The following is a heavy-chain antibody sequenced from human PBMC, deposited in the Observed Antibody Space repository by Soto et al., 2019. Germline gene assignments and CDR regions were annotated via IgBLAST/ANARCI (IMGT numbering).Heavy chain of an antibody. V-gene: IGHV4-39*01. J-gene: IGHJ5*02. CDR1: GGSIISTFYY. CDR2: IHYSGET. Sequence: SETLSLTCTVSGGSIISTFYYWGWLRQPPGRGLEWIANIHYSGETHYSPSLKSRVAISVDTSKCQFSLTLDSVTAADTAVYYCARRPDFRDHGWFDPWGQGILVTVSS. D-gene: IGHD4-17*01. CDR3: ARRPDFRDHGWFDP.